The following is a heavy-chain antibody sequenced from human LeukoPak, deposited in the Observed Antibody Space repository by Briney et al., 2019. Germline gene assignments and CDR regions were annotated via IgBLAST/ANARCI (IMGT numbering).Heavy chain of an antibody. J-gene: IGHJ3*02. V-gene: IGHV3-66*01. Sequence: PGGSLRLSCAASGFTVSNYMSWVRQAPGKGLEWVSVIYSDGGAYYPNSVKGRFTISRDNSKNTLYLQMNSLRVEDTAVYYCARDGGWPGYFDIWGQGTMVTVSS. D-gene: IGHD3-16*01. CDR3: ARDGGWPGYFDI. CDR1: GFTVSNY. CDR2: IYSDGGA.